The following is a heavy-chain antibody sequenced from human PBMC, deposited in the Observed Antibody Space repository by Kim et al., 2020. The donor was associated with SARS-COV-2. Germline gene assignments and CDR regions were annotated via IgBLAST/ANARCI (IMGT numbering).Heavy chain of an antibody. J-gene: IGHJ6*02. CDR3: ARVGYDYVWGSYRDYYYYYGMDV. Sequence: LSLTCAASGFTFSDYYMSWIRQAPGKGLEWVSYISSSSSYTNYADSVKGRFTISRDNAKNSLYLQMNSLRAEDTAVYYCARVGYDYVWGSYRDYYYYYGMDVGGQGTTVTVSS. CDR2: ISSSSSYT. D-gene: IGHD3-16*02. CDR1: GFTFSDYY. V-gene: IGHV3-11*05.